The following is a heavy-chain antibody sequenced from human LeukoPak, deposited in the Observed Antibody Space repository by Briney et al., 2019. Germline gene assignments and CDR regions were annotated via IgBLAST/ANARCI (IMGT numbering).Heavy chain of an antibody. V-gene: IGHV4-59*01. Sequence: SETLTLTCRVSDGSISTYDWSWIRQPPGKGREWRGYINYSGSTNYNPSLKSPATISVDTSKTRFSLKLSSVTAADTAVYYWARGVEELRIDSFDIWGQGTMVTVSS. CDR1: DGSISTYD. CDR3: ARGVEELRIDSFDI. D-gene: IGHD1-7*01. J-gene: IGHJ3*02. CDR2: INYSGST.